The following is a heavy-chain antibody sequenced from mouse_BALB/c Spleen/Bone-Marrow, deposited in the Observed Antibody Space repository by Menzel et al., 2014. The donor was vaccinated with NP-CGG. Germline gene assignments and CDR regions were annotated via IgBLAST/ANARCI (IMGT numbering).Heavy chain of an antibody. Sequence: QVQLKQSGAELVRPGVSVKISCKGSGYTFTDYAVHWVKQSHTKSLEWIGLISSYYGDATYNQKFKGKATMTVDKSSSTALLELARLTSEDSAIYSCARYGKGQRAMDSWGLRTSVTASP. CDR1: GYTFTDYA. V-gene: IGHV1-67*01. D-gene: IGHD1-1*01. J-gene: IGHJ4*01. CDR3: ARYGKGQRAMDS. CDR2: ISSYYGDA.